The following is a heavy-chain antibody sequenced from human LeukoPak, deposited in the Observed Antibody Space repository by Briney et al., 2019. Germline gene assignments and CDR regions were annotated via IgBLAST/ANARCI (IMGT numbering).Heavy chain of an antibody. Sequence: PGGSLRLSCEAAGFIFMNYWMGWVRQARGKGLEWVANINEDGSEKYYVDSVKGRFTISRDDAKNSLYLQMNILRAEETAVFYCLSGPGHCGQGTLVTVSS. CDR3: LSGPGH. V-gene: IGHV3-7*01. CDR1: GFIFMNYW. J-gene: IGHJ4*02. CDR2: INEDGSEK.